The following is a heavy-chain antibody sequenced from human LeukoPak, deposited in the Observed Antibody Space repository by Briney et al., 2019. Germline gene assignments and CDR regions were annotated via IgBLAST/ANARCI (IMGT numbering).Heavy chain of an antibody. V-gene: IGHV1-2*02. J-gene: IGHJ4*02. Sequence: ASVKVSCKASGYTFTSYYMHWVRQAPGQGLEWVGWINPNSGGTNYAQKFRGRVTMTRDTSISTAYMELSRLRSDDTAVYYCASSKAYSGYEFDYWGQGTLVTVSS. CDR3: ASSKAYSGYEFDY. D-gene: IGHD5-12*01. CDR1: GYTFTSYY. CDR2: INPNSGGT.